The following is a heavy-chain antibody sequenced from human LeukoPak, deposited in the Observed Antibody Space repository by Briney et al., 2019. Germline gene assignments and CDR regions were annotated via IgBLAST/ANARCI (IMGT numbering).Heavy chain of an antibody. CDR2: IYYRGNT. CDR1: GDSISSTTYY. V-gene: IGHV4-39*01. CDR3: ARLYSGTRPPDY. D-gene: IGHD6-6*01. J-gene: IGHJ4*02. Sequence: SETLSLTCTVSGDSISSTTYYWGCIRQPPGKGLEWIGSIYYRGNTYYNPSLKSRVTISVDTSNNQFSLKLSSVTAADTAVYYCARLYSGTRPPDYWGQGTLVTVSS.